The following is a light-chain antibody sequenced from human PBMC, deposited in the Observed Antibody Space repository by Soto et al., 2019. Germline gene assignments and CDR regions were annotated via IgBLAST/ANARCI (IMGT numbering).Light chain of an antibody. CDR2: EVS. J-gene: IGLJ1*01. CDR3: SSYTSSSTPCV. Sequence: QSVLTQPRSVSGSPGQSITISCTGTSSDVGGYNYVSWYQQRPGKAPKLMIYEVSNRPSGVSNRFSGSKSGNTASLTISGLQAEDEADYYCSSYTSSSTPCVFGTGTKVTVL. CDR1: SSDVGGYNY. V-gene: IGLV2-14*01.